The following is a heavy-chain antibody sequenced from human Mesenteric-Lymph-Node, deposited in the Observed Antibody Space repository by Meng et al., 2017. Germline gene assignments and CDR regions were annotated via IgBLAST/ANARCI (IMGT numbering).Heavy chain of an antibody. J-gene: IGHJ4*02. V-gene: IGHV3-23*01. CDR2: IRGSVDNT. D-gene: IGHD6-13*01. CDR3: ARHSTYSSSWAIDY. CDR1: GFTFSSYS. Sequence: GGSLRLSCAASGFTFSSYSMNWVRQAPGKGLEWVSAIRGSVDNTYYADSVKGRFSISRDNSKKTLYLQINSLRAEDTAVYFCARHSTYSSSWAIDYWGQGTLVTVSS.